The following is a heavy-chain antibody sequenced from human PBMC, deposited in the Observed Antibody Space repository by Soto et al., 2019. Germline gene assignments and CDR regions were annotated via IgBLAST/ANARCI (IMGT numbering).Heavy chain of an antibody. J-gene: IGHJ4*02. CDR2: ILDDGSDQ. CDR3: ARDDYYGENGFDY. CDR1: GFTFSRYG. V-gene: IGHV3-33*01. Sequence: QVQLVGSGGGVVQPGRSLRLSCAASGFTFSRYGMHWVRQAPGKGLEWVAVILDDGSDQNYADSVKGRFTISRDNSKNSLYLQMNSLRADDTAVYYFARDDYYGENGFDYWGQGTLVTVSS. D-gene: IGHD4-17*01.